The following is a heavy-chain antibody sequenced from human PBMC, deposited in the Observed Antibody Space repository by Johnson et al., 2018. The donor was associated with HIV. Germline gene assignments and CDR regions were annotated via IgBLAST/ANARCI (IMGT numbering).Heavy chain of an antibody. CDR1: GFDFSSYA. CDR3: AREKPGTPRDAFDI. Sequence: QVQLVESGGGVVQPGRSLRLSCSASGFDFSSYAINWVRQAPGKGLEWVAVIWHDGSKEFYTDSVKGRFTISRDNSKNTLYLQVNSLSDEDTAVYYCAREKPGTPRDAFDIWGQGTMVTVSS. V-gene: IGHV3-33*01. J-gene: IGHJ3*02. CDR2: IWHDGSKE.